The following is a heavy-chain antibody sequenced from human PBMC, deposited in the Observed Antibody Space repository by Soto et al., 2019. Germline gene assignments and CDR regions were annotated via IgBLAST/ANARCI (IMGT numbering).Heavy chain of an antibody. J-gene: IGHJ6*01. CDR3: ARSIVEVIHTYGMDV. D-gene: IGHD3-22*01. Sequence: PSETLSLTCAVYGGSFSGYYWSWIRQPPGKGLEWIGEINHSGSTNYNPSLKSRVTISVDTSKNQFSLKLSSVTAADTAVYYCARSIVEVIHTYGMDVWGQGTTVTVSS. V-gene: IGHV4-34*01. CDR1: GGSFSGYY. CDR2: INHSGST.